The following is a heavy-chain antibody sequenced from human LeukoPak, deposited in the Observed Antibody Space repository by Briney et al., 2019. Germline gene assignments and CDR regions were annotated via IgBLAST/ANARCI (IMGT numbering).Heavy chain of an antibody. CDR2: IKQDGSDK. CDR1: GFTFSRNW. J-gene: IGHJ4*02. V-gene: IGHV3-7*05. CDR3: AREVYGDNYFDY. Sequence: GGSLRLSCAASGFTFSRNWMSWLRQAPGRGLEWVANIKQDGSDKYYVDSVKGRFTISRDNAKTSLFLQMNSLRVEDTAVYYCAREVYGDNYFDYWGRGTLVTVAS. D-gene: IGHD4-17*01.